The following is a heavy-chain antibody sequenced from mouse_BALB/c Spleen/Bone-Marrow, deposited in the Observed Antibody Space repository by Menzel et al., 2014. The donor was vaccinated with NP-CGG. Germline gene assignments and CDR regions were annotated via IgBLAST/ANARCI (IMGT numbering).Heavy chain of an antibody. CDR2: IDPANGNI. J-gene: IGHJ3*01. V-gene: IGHV14-3*02. CDR1: GFNIKDTY. D-gene: IGHD1-1*01. CDR3: APYYYGRWFAN. Sequence: EVQLQQSGAELVKPGASVKLSCTASGFNIKDTYMHWVKQRPEQGLEWIGRIDPANGNIKYDPKFQGKATITADTSSNTAYLQFSSLTSEDTAVYYCAPYYYGRWFANWGQGTLVTVSA.